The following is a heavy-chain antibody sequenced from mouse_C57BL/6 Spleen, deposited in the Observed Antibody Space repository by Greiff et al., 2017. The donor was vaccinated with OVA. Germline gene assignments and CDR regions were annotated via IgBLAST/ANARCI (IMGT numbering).Heavy chain of an antibody. Sequence: EVQLQQSGPELVKPGASVKISCKASGYTFTDYYMNWVKQSHGKSLEWIGDINPNNGGTSYNQKFKGKATLTVDKSSSTAYMELRSLTSEDSAVYYCARSPSYYSNLFDDWGQGTTLTVSS. CDR2: INPNNGGT. CDR3: ARSPSYYSNLFDD. CDR1: GYTFTDYY. V-gene: IGHV1-26*01. D-gene: IGHD2-5*01. J-gene: IGHJ2*01.